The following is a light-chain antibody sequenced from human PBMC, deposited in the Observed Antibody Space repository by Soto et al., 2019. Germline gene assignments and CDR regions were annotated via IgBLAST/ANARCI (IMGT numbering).Light chain of an antibody. CDR1: DSNIGAGYD. CDR3: QSYDSSLSGWV. J-gene: IGLJ3*02. V-gene: IGLV1-40*01. Sequence: QSVLTQPPSVSGAPGQRVTISCTGRDSNIGAGYDVHWYQQLPGTAPKLLIYGNINRPSGVPDRFSGSKSGTSASLAITGLQAEDEADYYCQSYDSSLSGWVFGGGTKLTVL. CDR2: GNI.